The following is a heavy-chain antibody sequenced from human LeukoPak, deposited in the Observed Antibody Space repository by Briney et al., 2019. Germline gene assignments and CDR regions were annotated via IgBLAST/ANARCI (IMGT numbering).Heavy chain of an antibody. D-gene: IGHD3-22*01. J-gene: IGHJ5*02. CDR3: ARVLQPYYDSSGYNNWFDP. CDR2: INPNSGGT. V-gene: IGHV1-2*06. Sequence: ASVKVSCKASGYTFTGYYMHWVRQAPGQGLEWMGRINPNSGGTNYAQKFQGRVTMTRDTSISTAYMELSRLRSDDTAVYYCARVLQPYYDSSGYNNWFDPWGQGTLVTVSS. CDR1: GYTFTGYY.